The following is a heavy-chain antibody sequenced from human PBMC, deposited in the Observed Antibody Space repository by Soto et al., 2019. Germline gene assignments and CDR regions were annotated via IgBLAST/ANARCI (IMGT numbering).Heavy chain of an antibody. CDR3: ARNYYDSSGYYYVPFDY. CDR2: INPSGGST. D-gene: IGHD3-22*01. CDR1: GYTFTSYY. V-gene: IGHV1-46*01. J-gene: IGHJ4*02. Sequence: ASVKVSCKASGYTFTSYYMHWVRQAPGQGIEWMGIINPSGGSTRNAQKFQGRVTMTRDTSTSTVYMELSSLRSEDTAVYYCARNYYDSSGYYYVPFDYWGQGTLVTVSS.